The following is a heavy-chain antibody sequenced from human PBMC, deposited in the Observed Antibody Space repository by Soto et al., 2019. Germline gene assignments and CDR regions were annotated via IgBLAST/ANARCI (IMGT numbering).Heavy chain of an antibody. Sequence: AGGSLRLSCAASGFTFSTYNMNWVRQAPGKGLEWLSFIRSSGSAKYYAESVKGRFTISRDNSKKTLYLQMNSLRAEDTAVYYCVRVFDTYYFDLWGQGNMVTVSS. D-gene: IGHD3-9*01. CDR1: GFTFSTYN. V-gene: IGHV3-48*01. CDR2: IRSSGSAK. CDR3: VRVFDTYYFDL. J-gene: IGHJ4*02.